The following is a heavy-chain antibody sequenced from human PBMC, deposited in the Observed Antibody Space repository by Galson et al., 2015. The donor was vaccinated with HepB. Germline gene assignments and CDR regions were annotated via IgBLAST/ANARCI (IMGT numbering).Heavy chain of an antibody. CDR3: ARCPFSDYYGSGIYYDY. CDR1: GFPFSTYS. Sequence: SLRLSCAASGFPFSTYSMNWVRQAPGKGLEWGSYISISSNTIYYSDSVKGRFTVSRDNGKSSLYLQMSSLRADDTAVYYCARCPFSDYYGSGIYYDYWGHGTPVTVSS. J-gene: IGHJ4*03. D-gene: IGHD3-10*01. V-gene: IGHV3-48*01. CDR2: ISISSNTI.